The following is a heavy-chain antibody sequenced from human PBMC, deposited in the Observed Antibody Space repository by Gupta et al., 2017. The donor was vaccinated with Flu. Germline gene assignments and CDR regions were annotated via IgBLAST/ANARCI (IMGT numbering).Heavy chain of an antibody. CDR2: SYSGGST. CDR3: ARGQTGTTDHDIRALDY. V-gene: IGHV3-53*01. Sequence: EVQLVESGGGLIQPGGSLRLSCAASGFTDSSNYMSWVGQGPGKGLEWVSVSYSGGSTYYADSVKGRFTISRDNAKNTLYLQMNSLRAEDTAVYYCARGQTGTTDHDIRALDYWGQGTLVTVSS. CDR1: GFTDSSNY. D-gene: IGHD1-7*01. J-gene: IGHJ4*02.